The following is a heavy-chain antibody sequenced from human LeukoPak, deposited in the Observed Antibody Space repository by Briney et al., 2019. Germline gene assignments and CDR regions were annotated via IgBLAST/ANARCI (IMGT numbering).Heavy chain of an antibody. Sequence: SETLSLTCTVSGGSISSYYWSWIRQPPGKGLEWIGYIYYSGSTNCNPSLKSRVTISVDTSKNQFSLKLSSVTAADTAVYYCARVLYDSSGYYSDYWGQGTLVTVSS. D-gene: IGHD3-22*01. CDR1: GGSISSYY. J-gene: IGHJ4*02. CDR2: IYYSGST. CDR3: ARVLYDSSGYYSDY. V-gene: IGHV4-59*01.